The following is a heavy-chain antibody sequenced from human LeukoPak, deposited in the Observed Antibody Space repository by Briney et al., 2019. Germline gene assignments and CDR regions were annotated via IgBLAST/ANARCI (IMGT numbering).Heavy chain of an antibody. Sequence: PSETLSLTCTVSGGSISSSSYYWGWIRQPPGKGLEWIGSIYYSGSTYYNPSLKSRVTISVDTSKNQFSLNLRSVTAADTAVYYCARDVARSGDLFGWFDPWGQGTLVIVSS. CDR2: IYYSGST. D-gene: IGHD3-10*01. CDR1: GGSISSSSYY. J-gene: IGHJ5*02. V-gene: IGHV4-39*07. CDR3: ARDVARSGDLFGWFDP.